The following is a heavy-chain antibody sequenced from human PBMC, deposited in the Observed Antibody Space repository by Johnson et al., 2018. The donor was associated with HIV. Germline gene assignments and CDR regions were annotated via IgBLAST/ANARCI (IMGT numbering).Heavy chain of an antibody. Sequence: QVQLVESGGGVVQPGRSLRLPCAASGFTFSSYAMHWVRQAPGKGLEWVAVISYDGNNKYYADSVKGRFTISRDNSKNTRYLQMNSLRAEDTALYYCARALTMVRGVISDALDIWGQGTMVTVSS. CDR1: GFTFSSYA. J-gene: IGHJ3*02. CDR3: ARALTMVRGVISDALDI. V-gene: IGHV3-30-3*01. CDR2: ISYDGNNK. D-gene: IGHD3-10*01.